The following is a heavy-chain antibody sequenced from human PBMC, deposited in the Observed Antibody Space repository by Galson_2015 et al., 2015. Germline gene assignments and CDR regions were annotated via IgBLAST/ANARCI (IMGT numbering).Heavy chain of an antibody. CDR1: GFTFSSHS. CDR2: ISSSGSTI. CDR3: ARDRYGDYVQDY. V-gene: IGHV3-48*02. Sequence: PRLSCAASGFTFSSHSLNWVRQAPGKGLECVSYISSSGSTIYYADSVKGRFTISRDNAKNSLYLQMNSLRNEDTAVYYCARDRYGDYVQDYWGQGTLVTVSS. D-gene: IGHD4-17*01. J-gene: IGHJ4*02.